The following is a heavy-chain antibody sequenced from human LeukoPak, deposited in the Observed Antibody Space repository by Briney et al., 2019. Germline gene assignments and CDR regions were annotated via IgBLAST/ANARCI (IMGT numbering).Heavy chain of an antibody. CDR3: ARHATRFLEWLLFDY. V-gene: IGHV4-39*01. D-gene: IGHD3-3*01. CDR1: GGSISSSSYY. CDR2: IYYSGST. J-gene: IGHJ4*02. Sequence: PSETLSLTCTVSGGSISSSSYYWGWIRQPPGKGLEWIGSIYYSGSTYYNPSLKSRVTLSVDTSKNQFSLKLSSVTAADTAMYYCARHATRFLEWLLFDYWGQGTLVTVSS.